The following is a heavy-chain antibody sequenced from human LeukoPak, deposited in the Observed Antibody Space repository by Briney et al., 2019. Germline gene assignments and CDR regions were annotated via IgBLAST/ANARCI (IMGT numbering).Heavy chain of an antibody. CDR3: ARRAMADY. D-gene: IGHD2-8*01. CDR1: GYTFTNYA. CDR2: VATYNGNT. Sequence: ASVKVSCKASGYTFTNYASSWVRQAPGQGLEWMGWVATYNGNTNYAQRPQGRVTMTTDTSTNTAYMEVRSLRSDDTAVYYCARRAMADYWGQGTLVTVSS. J-gene: IGHJ4*02. V-gene: IGHV1-18*01.